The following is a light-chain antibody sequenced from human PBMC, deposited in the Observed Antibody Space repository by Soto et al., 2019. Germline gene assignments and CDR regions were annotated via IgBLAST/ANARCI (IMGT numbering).Light chain of an antibody. CDR2: DAS. V-gene: IGKV3D-20*02. Sequence: EIVLTQSPGTLSLSPGERATLSCRASQSVSSSYLAWYQQKPGQAPRLLIYDASNRATGIPARFSGSGSGTDFTLTISSLEPEDSAVYYCQQRSNAWTFGQGTKVDIK. J-gene: IGKJ1*01. CDR1: QSVSSSY. CDR3: QQRSNAWT.